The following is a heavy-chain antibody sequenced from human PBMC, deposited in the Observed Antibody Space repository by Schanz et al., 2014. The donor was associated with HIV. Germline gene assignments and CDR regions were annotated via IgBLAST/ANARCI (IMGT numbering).Heavy chain of an antibody. CDR2: SRVKSDSYAT. J-gene: IGHJ6*02. Sequence: EVQLLESGGGLEQPGGSLRLSCAASGFNFNNYAMTWVRQAPGKGLEWVARSRVKSDSYATEYAASVTGRFTISRDDSKNSVYLQMNSLNIEDTAVYYCRGYRFYYGVDFWGQGTPVTVS. CDR1: GFNFNNYA. D-gene: IGHD5-18*01. CDR3: RGYRFYYGVDF. V-gene: IGHV3-72*01.